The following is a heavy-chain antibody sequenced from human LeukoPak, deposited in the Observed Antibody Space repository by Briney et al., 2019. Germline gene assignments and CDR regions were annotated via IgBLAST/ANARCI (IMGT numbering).Heavy chain of an antibody. J-gene: IGHJ2*01. D-gene: IGHD1-14*01. V-gene: IGHV3-30*02. Sequence: PGGSLRLSCAASGFTFSSYGMHWVRQAPGKGLEWVAFIRFDESNKYFADSVKGRFTISRDNSKNTLYLQMNSLRAADTAVYYCAKAAPNHWYFDLWGRGTLVTVSS. CDR3: AKAAPNHWYFDL. CDR2: IRFDESNK. CDR1: GFTFSSYG.